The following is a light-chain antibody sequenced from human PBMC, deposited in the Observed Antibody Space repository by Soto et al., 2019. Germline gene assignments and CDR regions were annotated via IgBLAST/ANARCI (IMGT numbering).Light chain of an antibody. CDR3: QQYGSSGT. Sequence: EILLTQSPATLSLSPWERATLSCRASQSVSSYLAWYQQKPGQAPRLLMFGASIRDTGIPDRFIGSGSGTDFTLTISRLEPEDFAVYYCQQYGSSGTFGQGTKVDIK. CDR2: GAS. CDR1: QSVSSY. V-gene: IGKV3-20*01. J-gene: IGKJ1*01.